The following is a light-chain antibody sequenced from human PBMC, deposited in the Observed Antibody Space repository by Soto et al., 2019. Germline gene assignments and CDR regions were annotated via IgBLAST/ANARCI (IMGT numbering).Light chain of an antibody. CDR2: DTS. V-gene: IGLV7-46*01. CDR3: LLSYRGTQRV. J-gene: IGLJ1*01. Sequence: QAVVTQESSVTVSSGRTVTLTCVSSTGTVTSGHYPYWCQQKPGRAPRRLIYDTSNRHSWTPARYSGSLLGGKAALTLSGAQPEDEADYYCLLSYRGTQRVFEAGTKVTVL. CDR1: TGTVTSGHY.